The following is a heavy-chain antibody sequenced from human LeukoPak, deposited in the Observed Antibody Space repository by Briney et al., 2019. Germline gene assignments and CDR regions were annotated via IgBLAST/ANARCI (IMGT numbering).Heavy chain of an antibody. CDR2: IHFDGSTN. J-gene: IGHJ4*02. CDR3: AKDQCTRTSCDGYPGY. Sequence: GGSLRLSCAASGFTFSSYGMHWVRQAPGKGLEWVAFIHFDGSTNYSGDSVQGRFTISRDNSRNILYLQMNNLRPEETAFYYCAKDQCTRTSCDGYPGYWGQGTLVTVSS. V-gene: IGHV3-30*02. D-gene: IGHD2-2*01. CDR1: GFTFSSYG.